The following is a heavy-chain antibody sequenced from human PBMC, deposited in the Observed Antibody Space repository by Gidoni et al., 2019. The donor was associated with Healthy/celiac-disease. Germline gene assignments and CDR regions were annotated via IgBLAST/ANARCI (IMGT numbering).Heavy chain of an antibody. CDR1: GFTYNSYA. J-gene: IGHJ5*02. D-gene: IGHD2-15*01. Sequence: QVQLVESGGGVVQPGRSLSLPCAASGFTYNSYALHVVRQAPGKGLGWVAVISYDGSNKYYADSVKGRFTISRDNSKNTLYLQMNSLRAEDTAVYYCARGRVVVAAKGVYNWFDPWGQGTLVTVSS. V-gene: IGHV3-30*04. CDR3: ARGRVVVAAKGVYNWFDP. CDR2: ISYDGSNK.